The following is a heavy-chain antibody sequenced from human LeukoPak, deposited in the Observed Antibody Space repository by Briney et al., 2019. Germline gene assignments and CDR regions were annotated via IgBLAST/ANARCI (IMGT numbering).Heavy chain of an antibody. CDR3: ARDFWSGYQYTTYYYYHMDV. V-gene: IGHV3-48*01. CDR1: GFTFSSYS. J-gene: IGHJ6*03. Sequence: GGSLRLSCAASGFTFSSYSMNWVRQAPGKGLEWVSYITFSSSIIYYADSVKGRFTISRDNAKNSLYLQMNSLRAEDTALYYCARDFWSGYQYTTYYYYHMDVWGKGTTVTVSS. CDR2: ITFSSSII. D-gene: IGHD3-3*01.